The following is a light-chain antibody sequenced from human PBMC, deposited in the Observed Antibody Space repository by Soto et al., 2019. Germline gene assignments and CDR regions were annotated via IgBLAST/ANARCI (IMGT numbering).Light chain of an antibody. J-gene: IGKJ5*01. Sequence: VLSESPCSLSVTLRERATLSCRAIESVSSSYLAWYQQKPGQAPRLLIYDASNRATGIPAGFSGSGSGTDFTLTISSLEPEDFAVYYCQQRRNWPPGITFGQGARLAI. V-gene: IGKV3D-20*02. CDR1: ESVSSSY. CDR2: DAS. CDR3: QQRRNWPPGIT.